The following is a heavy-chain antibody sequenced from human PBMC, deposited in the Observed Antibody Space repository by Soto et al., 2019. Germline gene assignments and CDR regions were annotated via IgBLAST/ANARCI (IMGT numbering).Heavy chain of an antibody. CDR2: ISAYNGNT. CDR1: GYTFTSYG. Sequence: QVQLVQSGAEVKKPGASVKVSCKASGYTFTSYGISWVRQAPGQGLEWMGWISAYNGNTNYAQKLQGRVTMTTDTSRRTAYRERRSLRCDDTAVYYCARVGSTCSSTSCYPPYYFDYWGQGTLVTVSS. CDR3: ARVGSTCSSTSCYPPYYFDY. V-gene: IGHV1-18*01. J-gene: IGHJ4*02. D-gene: IGHD2-2*01.